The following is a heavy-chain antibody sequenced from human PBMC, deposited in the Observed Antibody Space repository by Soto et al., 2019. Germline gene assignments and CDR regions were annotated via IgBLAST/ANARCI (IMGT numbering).Heavy chain of an antibody. V-gene: IGHV3-64*01. Sequence: EEQLVQSGGGLVQPGGSLRLSCAASGFSFSSYDLFWVRQAPGKGLEYVSAVSRNGINTYYANSVKGRFTISRDNSKNIMYLQMGTLRAEDMAVYYCAIIYYDFDVWGKGTTVIVSS. J-gene: IGHJ6*04. CDR3: AIIYYDFDV. CDR1: GFSFSSYD. CDR2: VSRNGINT. D-gene: IGHD3-3*01.